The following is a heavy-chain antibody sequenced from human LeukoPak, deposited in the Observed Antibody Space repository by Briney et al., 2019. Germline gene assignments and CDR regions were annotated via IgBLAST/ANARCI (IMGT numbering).Heavy chain of an antibody. V-gene: IGHV3-23*01. D-gene: IGHD2-2*02. CDR2: ISGDGSST. Sequence: PGGSLRLSCAASGFIFSSYAMSWVRQAPGKGLEWVSAISGDGSSTYCADSVKGRFTIFRDNSKTTLYLQMNSLRAEDTAVYYCAKGGYCSSSSCYTSWFDPWGQGTLVTVSS. CDR1: GFIFSSYA. CDR3: AKGGYCSSSSCYTSWFDP. J-gene: IGHJ5*02.